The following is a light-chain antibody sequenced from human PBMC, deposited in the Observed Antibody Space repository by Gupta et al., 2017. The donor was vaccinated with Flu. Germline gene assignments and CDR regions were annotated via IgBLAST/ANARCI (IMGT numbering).Light chain of an antibody. CDR1: KLGDKY. V-gene: IGLV3-1*01. J-gene: IGLJ2*01. CDR2: QDN. Sequence: YELSPPPSVSVSPGQTASITCPGDKLGDKYACWYQQKPGQSPVLVIYQDNKRSSGIPERFSGSNSGNTATLTISGTQAMDEADYYCQAWDSSIVVFGGGTKLTVL. CDR3: QAWDSSIVV.